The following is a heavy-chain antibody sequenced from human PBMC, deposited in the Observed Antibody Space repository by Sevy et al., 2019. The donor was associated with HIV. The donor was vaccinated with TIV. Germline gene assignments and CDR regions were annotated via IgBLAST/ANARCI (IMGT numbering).Heavy chain of an antibody. CDR1: GYTLSEVS. CDR2: FVPEDGEI. V-gene: IGHV1-24*01. J-gene: IGHJ4*02. CDR3: VIGDTPRLTGSGTRLKDQSLNYFHF. D-gene: IGHD2-2*01. Sequence: ASVKVSCKVRGYTLSEVSMHWVRQAPAKGLEWMGGFVPEDGEIVYAQKFQGRVTVAEDTLTDTAYLEVTNLRSEDTATYFCVIGDTPRLTGSGTRLKDQSLNYFHFWGQGTLVTVSS.